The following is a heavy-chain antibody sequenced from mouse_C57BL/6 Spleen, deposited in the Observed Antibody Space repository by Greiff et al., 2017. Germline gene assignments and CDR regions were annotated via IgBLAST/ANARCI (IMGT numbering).Heavy chain of an antibody. CDR2: IDPNSGGT. Sequence: QVQLQQPGAELVKPGASVKLSCKASGYTFTSYWMHWVKQRPGRGLEWIGRIDPNSGGTKYNEKFKSKATLTVDKPSSTAYMQLSSLTSEDSAVYNCTRADYVPYYYAMDYWGQGTSVTVSS. D-gene: IGHD1-1*02. J-gene: IGHJ4*01. CDR1: GYTFTSYW. V-gene: IGHV1-72*01. CDR3: TRADYVPYYYAMDY.